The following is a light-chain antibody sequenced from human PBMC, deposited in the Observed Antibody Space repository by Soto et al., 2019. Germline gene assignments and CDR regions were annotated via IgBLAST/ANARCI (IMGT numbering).Light chain of an antibody. Sequence: ERVMTQSPATLSVSPGESATLSCRASQSVGGDLAWYQQKPGQAPRLLIYGASSRATGVPDRFSGSGSGTDFTLTISRLEPEDFAVYYCQQYVNSPRTFGLGTKVDI. V-gene: IGKV3-20*01. CDR2: GAS. CDR1: QSVGGD. J-gene: IGKJ1*01. CDR3: QQYVNSPRT.